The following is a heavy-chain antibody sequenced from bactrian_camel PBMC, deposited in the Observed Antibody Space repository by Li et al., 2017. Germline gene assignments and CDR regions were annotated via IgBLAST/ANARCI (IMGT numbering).Heavy chain of an antibody. CDR1: RYGRGC. CDR2: IHGTTGKT. V-gene: IGHV3-3*01. CDR3: AADQGLSCWGALTSTARFDDLKL. Sequence: HVQLVESGGGSVQAGGSLRLSCEASRYGRGCMGWFRQVTGKEREVVAPIHGTTGKTYYADSVRGRATLSQDDARTTLYLQINDLKPEDSAMYYCAADQGLSCWGALTSTARFDDLKLRGQGTQVTVS. J-gene: IGHJ4*01. D-gene: IGHD5*01.